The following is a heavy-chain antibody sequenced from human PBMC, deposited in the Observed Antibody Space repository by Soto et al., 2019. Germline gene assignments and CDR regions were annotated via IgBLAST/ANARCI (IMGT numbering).Heavy chain of an antibody. CDR2: MYHSGTF. CDR1: GCSIGGVGCS. V-gene: IGHV4-30-2*01. D-gene: IGHD3-10*01. CDR3: ARAQFYSGSGNYNNLMFDA. J-gene: IGHJ5*02. Sequence: TLSLTCAVPGCSIGGVGCSWGWRRRPPGGGLEWIGYMYHSGTFLKSPSLKTRLTMSLDMSKNPFSLTLNSMTAADTAVYYCARAQFYSGSGNYNNLMFDAWGQGIQVTVSS.